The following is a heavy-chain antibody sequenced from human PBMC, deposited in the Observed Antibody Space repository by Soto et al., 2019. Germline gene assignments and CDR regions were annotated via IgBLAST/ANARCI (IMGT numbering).Heavy chain of an antibody. CDR1: GYNFTSYW. D-gene: IGHD3-22*01. Sequence: GESLKISCKGSGYNFTSYWIAWVRQMPGKGLEWMGIIYPGDSDTRYSPSFQGQVTISADKSISTAFLQWSRLKASDTAIFYCARTYYHDSSDYYPFDFWGQGTLVTVSS. CDR3: ARTYYHDSSDYYPFDF. V-gene: IGHV5-51*01. J-gene: IGHJ4*02. CDR2: IYPGDSDT.